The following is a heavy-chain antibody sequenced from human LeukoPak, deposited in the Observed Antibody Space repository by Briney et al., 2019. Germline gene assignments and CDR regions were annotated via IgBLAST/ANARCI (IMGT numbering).Heavy chain of an antibody. J-gene: IGHJ4*02. D-gene: IGHD5-18*01. CDR2: INHSGST. Sequence: PSETLSLTCAVYGGSFSGYYWSWIRQPPGKGLEWIGEINHSGSTNYNPSLKSRVTISVDTSKNQFSLKLSSVTAADTAVYYCARAPTSRPWIQLWFDYWGQGTLVTVSS. CDR3: ARAPTSRPWIQLWFDY. CDR1: GGSFSGYY. V-gene: IGHV4-34*01.